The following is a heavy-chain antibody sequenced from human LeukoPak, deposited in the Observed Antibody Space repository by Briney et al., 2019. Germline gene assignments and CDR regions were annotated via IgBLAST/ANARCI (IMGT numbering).Heavy chain of an antibody. V-gene: IGHV3-30*18. Sequence: GSLRLSCAASGFTFSSYAMSWVRQAPGKGLEWVAVISYDGSNKYYADSVKGRFTTSRDNSKNTLYLQMNSLRAEDTAVYYCAKDGPARAVAGTNYYYGMDVWGQGTTVTVSS. CDR2: ISYDGSNK. J-gene: IGHJ6*02. CDR1: GFTFSSYA. D-gene: IGHD6-19*01. CDR3: AKDGPARAVAGTNYYYGMDV.